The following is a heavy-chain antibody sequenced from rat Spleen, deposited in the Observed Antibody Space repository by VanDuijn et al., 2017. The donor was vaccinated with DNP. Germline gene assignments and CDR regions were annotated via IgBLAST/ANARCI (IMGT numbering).Heavy chain of an antibody. J-gene: IGHJ2*01. Sequence: EVQLVESGGGLVQSGRSMKLSCAASGFTFSHYDMAWVRQAPTKGLEWVASINPSGDSSYYRASVKGRFTVSRDNAKSTLYLQMDSLRSEDTATYYCARMFYGYSDYWGQGVMVTVSS. D-gene: IGHD1-9*01. V-gene: IGHV5-25*01. CDR3: ARMFYGYSDY. CDR2: INPSGDSS. CDR1: GFTFSHYD.